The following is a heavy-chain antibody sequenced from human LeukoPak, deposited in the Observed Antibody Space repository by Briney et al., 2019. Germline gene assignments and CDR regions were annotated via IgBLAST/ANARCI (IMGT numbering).Heavy chain of an antibody. D-gene: IGHD6-13*01. CDR1: GYSFTSYW. V-gene: IGHV5-51*01. Sequence: GESLKISCKGSGYSFTSYWIGWVRQMPGKGLEWMGIIYPGDSDTRYSPSFQGQVTISADKSISAAYLQWSSLKASDTAMYYCARGHSSSWYYFDYWGQGTLVTVSS. CDR2: IYPGDSDT. CDR3: ARGHSSSWYYFDY. J-gene: IGHJ4*02.